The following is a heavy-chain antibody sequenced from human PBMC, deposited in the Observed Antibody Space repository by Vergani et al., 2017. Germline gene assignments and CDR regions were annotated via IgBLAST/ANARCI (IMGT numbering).Heavy chain of an antibody. V-gene: IGHV1-2*02. D-gene: IGHD5-18*01. Sequence: QVQLVQSGAEVKKPGASVKVSCKASGYTFTGYYMHWVRQAPGQGLEWMGWINPNSGGTNYAQQFKGRVTMTRDTSISTAYMELSRLRSDDTAVYYCARGRSYGPGAYWGQGTLVTVSS. CDR1: GYTFTGYY. J-gene: IGHJ4*02. CDR2: INPNSGGT. CDR3: ARGRSYGPGAY.